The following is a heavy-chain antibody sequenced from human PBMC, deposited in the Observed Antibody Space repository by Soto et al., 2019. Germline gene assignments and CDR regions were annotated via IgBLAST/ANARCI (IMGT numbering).Heavy chain of an antibody. Sequence: TGGSLRLSCAASGFSFSNSGMHWVRQAPGKGLEWVAFISYDGSNKYYADSVKGRFTISRDNSKNTLYLQMNSLRAEDTAVYYCEKDRGKIYFDYCGQGPLVTVYS. CDR2: ISYDGSNK. CDR1: GFSFSNSG. V-gene: IGHV3-30*18. CDR3: EKDRGKIYFDY. J-gene: IGHJ4*02.